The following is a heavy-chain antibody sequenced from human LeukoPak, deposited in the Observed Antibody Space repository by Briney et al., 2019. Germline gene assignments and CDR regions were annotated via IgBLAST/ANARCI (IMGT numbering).Heavy chain of an antibody. V-gene: IGHV3-53*01. D-gene: IGHD1-26*01. CDR2: IYSGGST. J-gene: IGHJ4*02. CDR1: GFTVSSNY. Sequence: GGSLRLSCAASGFTVSSNYMSWVRQAPGKGLEWVSVIYSGGSTYYADSVKGRFTISRDNSKNTLYLQMNSLRAEDTAVYYCARVPPPIVVDEYYFDYWGQGTLVTVSS. CDR3: ARVPPPIVVDEYYFDY.